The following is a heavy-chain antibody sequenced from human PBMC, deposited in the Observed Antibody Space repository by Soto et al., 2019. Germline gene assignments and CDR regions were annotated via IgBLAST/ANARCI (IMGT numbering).Heavy chain of an antibody. J-gene: IGHJ4*02. CDR2: ISYDGSNK. V-gene: IGHV3-30*18. D-gene: IGHD3-3*01. Sequence: QVQLVESGGGVVQPGRSLRLSCAASGFTFSSYGMHWVRQAPGKGLEWVAVISYDGSNKYYADSVKGRFTISRDNSKNTLYLQMNSLRAEDTAVYYCEKDTIRGAALDYWGQGTLVTVSS. CDR3: EKDTIRGAALDY. CDR1: GFTFSSYG.